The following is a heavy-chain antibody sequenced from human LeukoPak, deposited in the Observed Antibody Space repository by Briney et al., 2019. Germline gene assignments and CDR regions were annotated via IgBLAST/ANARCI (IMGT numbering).Heavy chain of an antibody. CDR2: INADNGNT. J-gene: IGHJ5*02. V-gene: IGHV1-3*01. CDR1: GYTFTNYV. CDR3: ARERDYYDRNGYPNNWFDP. D-gene: IGHD3-22*01. Sequence: ASVKVSCKASGYTFTNYVMSWVRQAPGQSFEWMGWINADNGNTKYSQKFQGRVTITIDTSASTAYMELRSLKSEDTAVYYCARERDYYDRNGYPNNWFDPWGQGTLVTVSS.